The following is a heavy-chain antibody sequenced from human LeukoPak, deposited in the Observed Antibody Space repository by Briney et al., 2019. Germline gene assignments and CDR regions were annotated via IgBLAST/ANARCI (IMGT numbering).Heavy chain of an antibody. CDR1: GGSFSGYY. V-gene: IGHV4-34*01. CDR2: INHSGST. D-gene: IGHD6-13*01. CDR3: ARGVYSSSWTPPGY. J-gene: IGHJ4*02. Sequence: SETLSLTCAVYGGSFSGYYWSWIRQPPGKGLEWIGEINHSGSTNYNPSLKSRVTISVDTSKNQFSLKLSSVTAADTAVYYCARGVYSSSWTPPGYWGQGTLVTVSS.